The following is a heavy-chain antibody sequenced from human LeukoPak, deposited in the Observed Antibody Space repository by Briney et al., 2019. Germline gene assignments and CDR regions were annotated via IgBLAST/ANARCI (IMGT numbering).Heavy chain of an antibody. D-gene: IGHD3-3*01. CDR1: GFTFSSYA. CDR2: ISYDGSNK. Sequence: GGSLRLSCAASGFTFSSYAMHWVRQAPGKGLEWVAVISYDGSNKYYADSVKGRFTISRDNSKNTLYLQMNSLRAEDTAVYYCARLYDFWSGPYYFDYWGQGTLVTVSS. J-gene: IGHJ4*02. CDR3: ARLYDFWSGPYYFDY. V-gene: IGHV3-30-3*01.